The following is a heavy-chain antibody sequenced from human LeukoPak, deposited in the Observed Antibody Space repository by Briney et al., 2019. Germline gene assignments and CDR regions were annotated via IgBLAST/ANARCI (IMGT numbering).Heavy chain of an antibody. Sequence: HSGGSLRLSCAASGFTLNNYWMHWVRQAPGKGLVWVSRINRDGSNTDYADSVKGRFTISRDNAKNTLYLQMNSLSAVDTAVYYCAREETMGYWGQGTLVTVSS. CDR2: INRDGSNT. V-gene: IGHV3-74*01. CDR1: GFTLNNYW. CDR3: AREETMGY. J-gene: IGHJ4*02. D-gene: IGHD3-10*01.